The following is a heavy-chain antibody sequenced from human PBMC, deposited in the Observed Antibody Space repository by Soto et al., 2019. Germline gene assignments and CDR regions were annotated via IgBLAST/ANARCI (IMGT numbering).Heavy chain of an antibody. CDR2: IWYDGSNK. J-gene: IGHJ6*02. CDR3: AREAGYSSSWYGMDV. V-gene: IGHV3-33*01. CDR1: GFTFSSYG. D-gene: IGHD6-13*01. Sequence: QVQLVESGGGVVQPGRSLRLSCAASGFTFSSYGMHWVRQAPGKGLEWVAVIWYDGSNKYYADSVKGRFTISRDNSKTTLYLQMNSLRAEDTAVYYCAREAGYSSSWYGMDVWGQGTTVTVSS.